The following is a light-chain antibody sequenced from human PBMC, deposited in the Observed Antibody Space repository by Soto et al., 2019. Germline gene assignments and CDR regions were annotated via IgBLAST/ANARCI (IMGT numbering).Light chain of an antibody. CDR3: QSYDSSLSVYV. V-gene: IGLV1-40*01. CDR2: GNS. Sequence: QSVLTQPPSVSGAPGQRVTLSFTGSSSNIGAGYDVHWYQQLPGTAPKLLISGNSNRPSGVPDRFSGSKSGTSASLAITGLEAEDEADYYCQSYDSSLSVYVFGTGTKVTVL. CDR1: SSNIGAGYD. J-gene: IGLJ1*01.